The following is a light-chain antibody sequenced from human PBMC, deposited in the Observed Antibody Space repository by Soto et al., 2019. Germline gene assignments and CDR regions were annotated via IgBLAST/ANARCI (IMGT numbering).Light chain of an antibody. CDR3: QQYNNWPPFT. J-gene: IGKJ5*01. Sequence: EIGMTQSPATPSVSPGERATLSRRASQSVSTNLAWYQQKPGQAPRLLIYATSARATGIPARFSGSGSGTEFTLTISNLQSEDFAVYYCQQYNNWPPFTFGQGTRLEIK. CDR2: ATS. CDR1: QSVSTN. V-gene: IGKV3D-15*01.